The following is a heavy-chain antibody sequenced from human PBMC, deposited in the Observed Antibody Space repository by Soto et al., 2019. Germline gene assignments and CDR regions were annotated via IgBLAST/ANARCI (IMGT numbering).Heavy chain of an antibody. CDR2: ISGSGGTT. CDR1: GFTFTSYA. J-gene: IGHJ4*02. V-gene: IGHV3-23*01. Sequence: GGSLRLSCAASGFTFTSYAMTWVRQAPGKGLEWVSGISGSGGTTYYADSVKGRFTISRDNSKNTLYLQMNSLRAEDTAVYYCAGTTVRYYFDYWGQGTLVTVSS. CDR3: AGTTVRYYFDY. D-gene: IGHD4-17*01.